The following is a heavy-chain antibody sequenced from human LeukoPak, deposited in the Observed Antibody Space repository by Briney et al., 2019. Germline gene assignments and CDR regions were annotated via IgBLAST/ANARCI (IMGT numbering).Heavy chain of an antibody. D-gene: IGHD5-12*01. CDR3: ARHEGGYTCYLGL. CDR1: GGSFSSYY. CDR2: IYYSGST. V-gene: IGHV4-59*08. J-gene: IGHJ2*01. Sequence: SEALSLTCAVYGGSFSSYYWSWIRQSPGKGLEWIGYIYYSGSTNYNPSLRSRVTISVDTSKNQFSLKLSSVTAADTAVYYCARHEGGYTCYLGLWGRGTLVTVSS.